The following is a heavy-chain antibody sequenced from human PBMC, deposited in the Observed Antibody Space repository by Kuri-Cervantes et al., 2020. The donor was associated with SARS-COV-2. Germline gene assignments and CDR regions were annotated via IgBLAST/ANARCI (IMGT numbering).Heavy chain of an antibody. D-gene: IGHD3-3*01. V-gene: IGHV3-30*03. CDR3: ARDREMKIFGVFTFNWYDP. Sequence: GGSLRLSCAASGFTISSYWMGWVRHAPGKGLEWVAVISYDGSNKYYADSVEGRFTISRDNSKNTLYLQMNSLRAEDTAVYYCARDREMKIFGVFTFNWYDPWGQGTLVTVSS. CDR2: ISYDGSNK. J-gene: IGHJ5*02. CDR1: GFTISSYW.